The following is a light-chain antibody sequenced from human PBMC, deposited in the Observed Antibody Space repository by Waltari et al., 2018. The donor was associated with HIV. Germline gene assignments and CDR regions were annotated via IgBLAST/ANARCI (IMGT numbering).Light chain of an antibody. Sequence: QSALTQPASVSGSPGQSITISCTGTSSDVGGYNYVSWYQQHPGKAPKPMIYDVSNRRSGVANRFSGSKSGNTASLTISGLQAEDEADYYCSSYTSSSTLEVFGGGTKLTVL. CDR3: SSYTSSSTLEV. CDR1: SSDVGGYNY. V-gene: IGLV2-14*03. J-gene: IGLJ3*02. CDR2: DVS.